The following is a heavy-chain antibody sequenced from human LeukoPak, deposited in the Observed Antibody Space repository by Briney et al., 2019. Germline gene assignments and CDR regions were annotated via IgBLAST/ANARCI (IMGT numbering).Heavy chain of an antibody. CDR2: INPNSGGT. CDR3: ARDQYYYGSGSQFSSDC. Sequence: GASVKVSCKASGYTFTGYYMNWVRQAPGQGLEWMGWINPNSGGTNYAQKFQGRVTITRDTSISTAYMELTRLTSDDTAVYYCARDQYYYGSGSQFSSDCWGQGALVTVS. D-gene: IGHD3-10*01. J-gene: IGHJ4*02. V-gene: IGHV1-2*02. CDR1: GYTFTGYY.